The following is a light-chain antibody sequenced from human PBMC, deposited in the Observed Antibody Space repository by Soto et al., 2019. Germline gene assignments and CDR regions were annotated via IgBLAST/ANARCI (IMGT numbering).Light chain of an antibody. CDR2: EVS. CDR3: HAHTSSNTLI. V-gene: IGLV2-14*01. J-gene: IGLJ2*01. Sequence: QSALTQPASVSGSPGQSITISCTGTSSDVGGYKYVSWYQQHPGKAPKLMIYEVSNRPSGVSNRFSGSKSGNTASLTISGLQAEDEADYYCHAHTSSNTLIFGGGTKLTVL. CDR1: SSDVGGYKY.